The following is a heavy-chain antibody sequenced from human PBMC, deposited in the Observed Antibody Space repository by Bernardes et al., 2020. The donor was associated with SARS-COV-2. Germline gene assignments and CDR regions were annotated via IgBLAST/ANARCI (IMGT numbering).Heavy chain of an antibody. CDR1: GFTFSSCE. CDR3: ARVTVAASRLRAFDI. D-gene: IGHD6-19*01. J-gene: IGHJ3*02. CDR2: ISGGASTI. V-gene: IGHV3-48*03. Sequence: WGTLRLSCAASGFTFSSCEMNWVRKGPGKGLEWVSYISGGASTIYYADSVKGRFTISRDNAQNSLYLQMNSLRAEDTAVYYCARVTVAASRLRAFDIWGQGTMVTVSS.